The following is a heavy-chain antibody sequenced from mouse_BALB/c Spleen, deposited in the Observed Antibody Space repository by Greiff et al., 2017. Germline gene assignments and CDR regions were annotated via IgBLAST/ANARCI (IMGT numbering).Heavy chain of an antibody. D-gene: IGHD4-1*01. Sequence: DVQLVESGGGLVKPGGSLKLSCAASGFAFSSYDMSWVRQTPEKRLEWVAYISSGGGSTYYPDTVKGRFTISRDNAKNTLYLQMSSLKSEDTAMYYCARDRTGTHFDYWGQGTTLTVSS. CDR2: ISSGGGST. CDR1: GFAFSSYD. V-gene: IGHV5-12-1*01. CDR3: ARDRTGTHFDY. J-gene: IGHJ2*01.